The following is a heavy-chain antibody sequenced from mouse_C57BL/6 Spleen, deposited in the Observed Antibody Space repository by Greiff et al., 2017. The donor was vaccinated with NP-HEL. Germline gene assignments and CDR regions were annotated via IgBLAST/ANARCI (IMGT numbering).Heavy chain of an antibody. CDR1: GYTFTSYW. J-gene: IGHJ1*03. CDR3: TRGDYGNYGWYFDV. D-gene: IGHD2-1*01. V-gene: IGHV1-5*01. CDR2: IYPGNSDT. Sequence: EVQLQQSGTVLARPGASVKMSCKTSGYTFTSYWMHWVKQRPGQGLEWIGAIYPGNSDTSYNQKFKGKAKLTAVTSASTAYMELSSLTNEDSAVYYCTRGDYGNYGWYFDVWGTGTTVTVSS.